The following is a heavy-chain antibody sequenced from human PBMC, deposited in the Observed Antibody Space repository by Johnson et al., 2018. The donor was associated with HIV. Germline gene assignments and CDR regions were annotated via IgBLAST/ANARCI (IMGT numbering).Heavy chain of an antibody. J-gene: IGHJ3*01. CDR1: GFTFSTYW. CDR2: INSDGSST. Sequence: VQLVESGGGLVQPGGSLRLSCAASGFTFSTYWMHWVRQAPGKGLVWVSRINSDGSSTNYADSVKGRFTISRDNAKNTRYLQMNSLRAEETAVYYCERVSLSYSYGYDALDFWGQGTMVTVSS. CDR3: ERVSLSYSYGYDALDF. D-gene: IGHD5-18*01. V-gene: IGHV3-74*02.